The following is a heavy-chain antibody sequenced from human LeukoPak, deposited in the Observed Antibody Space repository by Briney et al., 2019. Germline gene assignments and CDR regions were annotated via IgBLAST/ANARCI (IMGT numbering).Heavy chain of an antibody. CDR1: GGSFSGYY. J-gene: IGHJ4*02. V-gene: IGHV4-34*01. Sequence: SETLSLTCVVYGGSFSGYYWSWIRQPPGKGLEWIGEINHSGSTNYNPSLKSRVIISVDTSKNQFSLKLTSVTAADTAVYYCARSRLHPIIFDYWGQGTLVTVSS. CDR2: INHSGST. D-gene: IGHD5-24*01. CDR3: ARSRLHPIIFDY.